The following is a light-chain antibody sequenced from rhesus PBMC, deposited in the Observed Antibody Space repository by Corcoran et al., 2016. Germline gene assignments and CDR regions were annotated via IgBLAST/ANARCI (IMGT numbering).Light chain of an antibody. Sequence: DIQMTQSPSSLPAFVGDTVTITCRASHGISSYLNWFQQKPGKAPKLLIYAASSLESGVPSRFSGSGSGTDFTHTISSLQPDDFAVYYYLQRNSYPFTFGPGAKLDIK. CDR1: HGISSY. CDR3: LQRNSYPFT. CDR2: AAS. J-gene: IGKJ3*01. V-gene: IGKV1-28*03.